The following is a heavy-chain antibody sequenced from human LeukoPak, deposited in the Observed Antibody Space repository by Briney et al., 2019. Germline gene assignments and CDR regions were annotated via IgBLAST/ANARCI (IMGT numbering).Heavy chain of an antibody. Sequence: ASVKVSCKASGYTFTSYGISWVRQAPGQGLEWMGWMSPKRGYTGYARKFQGRVTMTRDTSTNTAYMELTSLRSEDTAVYYCARGGITTVTADYWGQGTLVTVSS. D-gene: IGHD2-21*02. CDR1: GYTFTSYG. J-gene: IGHJ4*02. CDR2: MSPKRGYT. V-gene: IGHV1-8*02. CDR3: ARGGITTVTADY.